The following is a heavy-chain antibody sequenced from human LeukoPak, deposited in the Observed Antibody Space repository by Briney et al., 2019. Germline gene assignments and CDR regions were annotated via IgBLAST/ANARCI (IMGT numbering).Heavy chain of an antibody. Sequence: PGGSLRLSCAASGFTFSSYAMSWVRQAPGEGLEWVSAISASGGSTYYADSAKGRFTISRDNSKNTLYLQMNSLRADDTAVYYCAKSINFLIAAAGSSDYWGQGTLVTVSS. D-gene: IGHD6-13*01. CDR1: GFTFSSYA. V-gene: IGHV3-23*01. CDR2: ISASGGST. J-gene: IGHJ4*02. CDR3: AKSINFLIAAAGSSDY.